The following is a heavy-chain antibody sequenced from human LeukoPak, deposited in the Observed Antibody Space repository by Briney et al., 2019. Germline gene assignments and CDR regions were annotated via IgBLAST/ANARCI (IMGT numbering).Heavy chain of an antibody. CDR3: ARLYYYDSSGYCPVLDY. CDR1: GYSFTSYW. J-gene: IGHJ4*02. Sequence: GESLKISCKGSGYSFTSYWIGWVRQMPGKGLEWMGIIYPGDSDTRYSPSFQGQVTISADKSISTTYLQWSSLKASDTAMYYCARLYYYDSSGYCPVLDYWGQGTLVTVSS. V-gene: IGHV5-51*01. D-gene: IGHD3-22*01. CDR2: IYPGDSDT.